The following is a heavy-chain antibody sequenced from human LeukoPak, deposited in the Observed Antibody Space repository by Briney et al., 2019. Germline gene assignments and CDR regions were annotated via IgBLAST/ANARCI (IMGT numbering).Heavy chain of an antibody. CDR1: GYTFTSYD. Sequence: SVKVSCKASGYTFTSYDINWVRQATGQGLEWMGRIIPIFGTANYAQKFQGRVTITTDESTSTAYMELSSLRSEDTAVYYCARDPGIAVAGTLGPFDYWGQGTLVTVSS. CDR2: IIPIFGTA. D-gene: IGHD6-19*01. CDR3: ARDPGIAVAGTLGPFDY. J-gene: IGHJ4*02. V-gene: IGHV1-69*05.